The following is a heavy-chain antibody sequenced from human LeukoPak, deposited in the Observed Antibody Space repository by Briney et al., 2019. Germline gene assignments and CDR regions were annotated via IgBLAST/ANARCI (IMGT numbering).Heavy chain of an antibody. CDR1: GFTFSTST. D-gene: IGHD6-19*01. Sequence: GGSLRLSCAASGFTFSTSTMNWVRQAPGKGLEWVSSISSSNDYIYYADSVKGRFTISRDNAKNSLYLQMNSLRAEDTAMYYCVRIPNSAGFPNWFDPWGQGTLGTVSS. CDR2: ISSSNDYI. V-gene: IGHV3-21*01. J-gene: IGHJ5*02. CDR3: VRIPNSAGFPNWFDP.